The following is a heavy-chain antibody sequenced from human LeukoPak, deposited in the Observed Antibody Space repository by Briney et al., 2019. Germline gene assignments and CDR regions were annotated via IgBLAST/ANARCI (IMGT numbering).Heavy chain of an antibody. CDR1: GGSISSYY. CDR3: ARDKSLTGTTILDY. Sequence: SETLSLTCTVSGGSISSYYWSWIRQPPGKGLEWIGYIYYSGSTNYNPSLKSRVTISVDTSKNQFSLKLSSVTAADTAVYYCARDKSLTGTTILDYWGQGTLVTVSS. V-gene: IGHV4-59*01. D-gene: IGHD1-1*01. J-gene: IGHJ4*02. CDR2: IYYSGST.